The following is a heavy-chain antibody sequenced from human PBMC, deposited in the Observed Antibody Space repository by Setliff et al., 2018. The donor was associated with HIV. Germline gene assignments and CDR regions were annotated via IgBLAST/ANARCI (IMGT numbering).Heavy chain of an antibody. CDR3: ARRVVHTSPSDPSGLYFDF. Sequence: SETLSLTCTLYGRSLTNFWWTWIRQSPGKGLEWIGEIVDSGSTTYNPSLKSRVTISVDTSKKQFSLKLTSVTAAATAVYFCARRVVHTSPSDPSGLYFDFWGQGTLVTVSS. J-gene: IGHJ4*02. V-gene: IGHV4-34*12. CDR2: IVDSGST. CDR1: GRSLTNFW. D-gene: IGHD2-2*01.